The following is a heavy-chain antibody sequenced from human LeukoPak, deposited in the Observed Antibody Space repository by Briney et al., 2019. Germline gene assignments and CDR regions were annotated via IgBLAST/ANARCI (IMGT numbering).Heavy chain of an antibody. CDR2: IKQDGSEK. CDR3: ARVGDYYYYYMDV. J-gene: IGHJ6*03. D-gene: IGHD3-10*01. V-gene: IGHV3-7*01. Sequence: GGSLRLSCAASGFTFSRFWMSWVRQAPGKGLEWVANIKQDGSEKYYVDSVKGRFTISRDNAKNSLYLQMNSLRAEDTAVYYCARVGDYYYYYMDVWGKGTTVTVSS. CDR1: GFTFSRFW.